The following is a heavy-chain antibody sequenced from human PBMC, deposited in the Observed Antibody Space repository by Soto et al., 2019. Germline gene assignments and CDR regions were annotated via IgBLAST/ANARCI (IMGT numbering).Heavy chain of an antibody. CDR1: GGSISSSSYY. CDR2: IYYSETT. CDR3: ARQRRGGYWFDP. V-gene: IGHV4-39*01. Sequence: PSETLSLTCTVSGGSISSSSYYWGWIRQPPGKGLEWIGNIYYSETTSYNPSLNSRLSISIDTSRNQFSLQVTSVTAADTAIYYCARQRRGGYWFDPWGQGTPVTVSS. J-gene: IGHJ5*02.